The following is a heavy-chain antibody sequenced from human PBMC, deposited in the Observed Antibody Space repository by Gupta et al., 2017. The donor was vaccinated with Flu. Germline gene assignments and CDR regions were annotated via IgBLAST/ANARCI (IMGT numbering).Heavy chain of an antibody. Sequence: EVQLVESGGGLVQPGGSLRLSCSASGFTFSSYAMHWVRQAPGKGLEYVSAISSNGGSTYYADSVKGRFTISRDNSKNTLYLQMSSLRAEDTAVYYCAPDRCSGGSCYRTTLGVWGQGTTVTVSS. V-gene: IGHV3-64D*06. CDR1: GFTFSSYA. CDR3: APDRCSGGSCYRTTLGV. D-gene: IGHD2-15*01. J-gene: IGHJ6*02. CDR2: ISSNGGST.